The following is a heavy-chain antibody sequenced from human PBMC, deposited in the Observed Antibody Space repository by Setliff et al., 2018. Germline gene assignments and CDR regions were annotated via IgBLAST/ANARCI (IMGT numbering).Heavy chain of an antibody. J-gene: IGHJ6*03. V-gene: IGHV4-59*11. D-gene: IGHD3-16*01. CDR3: AGYGYDGSQYQGGFCHMDV. Sequence: SETLSLTCTVSGASIRSHYWSWLRQPPGKGLEWIGYIFSSGSTNNNPSLKSRVTISVATSKPQFYLELTSVTAADTAVYYCAGYGYDGSQYQGGFCHMDVWGKGTTVTVSS. CDR2: IFSSGST. CDR1: GASIRSHY.